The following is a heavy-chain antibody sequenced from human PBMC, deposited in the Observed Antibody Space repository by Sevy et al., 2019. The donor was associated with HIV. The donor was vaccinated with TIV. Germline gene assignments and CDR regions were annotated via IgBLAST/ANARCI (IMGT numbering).Heavy chain of an antibody. Sequence: GGSLRLSCAASGFTFSNYNMHWVRQAPGKGLEWISSITSGTSYMDYADSVKGRFTISTNSAKNSLYLQMNSLRVDDTAVYYCARGVGSNWFFNYWGQGALVTVSS. CDR2: ITSGTSYM. CDR3: ARGVGSNWFFNY. D-gene: IGHD6-13*01. CDR1: GFTFSNYN. J-gene: IGHJ4*02. V-gene: IGHV3-21*01.